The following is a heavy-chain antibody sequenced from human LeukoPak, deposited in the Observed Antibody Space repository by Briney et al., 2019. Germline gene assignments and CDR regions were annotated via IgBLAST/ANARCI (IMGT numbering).Heavy chain of an antibody. Sequence: GASLRLSCAASGFTFSNYWMHWVRLAPGKGLEWVSYISGSGSTIYYADSVKGRFSISRDNAKNSLYLQMSSLRAEDTAVYYCAREYNEFDYWGQGTLVTVSS. CDR3: AREYNEFDY. V-gene: IGHV3-48*04. CDR1: GFTFSNYW. D-gene: IGHD1-14*01. J-gene: IGHJ4*02. CDR2: ISGSGSTI.